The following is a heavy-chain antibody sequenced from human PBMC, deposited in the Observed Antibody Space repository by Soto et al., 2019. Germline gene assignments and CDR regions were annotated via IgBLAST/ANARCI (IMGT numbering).Heavy chain of an antibody. CDR3: ARDSLDFLFDP. J-gene: IGHJ5*02. CDR2: INSDGSST. D-gene: IGHD3-3*01. CDR1: GLTFSSYW. V-gene: IGHV3-74*01. Sequence: VQLVESGGGLVQPGGSRRLSCAASGLTFSSYWMHWVRQPPGKGLVWVSRINSDGSSTSYADSVKGRFTISRDNAKNTLYLQMNSLRAEDTAVYYCARDSLDFLFDPWGQGTLVTVSS.